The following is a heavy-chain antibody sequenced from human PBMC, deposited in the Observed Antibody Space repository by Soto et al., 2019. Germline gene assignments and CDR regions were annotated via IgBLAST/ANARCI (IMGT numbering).Heavy chain of an antibody. CDR3: ARIPTNILRYFDWADYYYGMDV. D-gene: IGHD3-9*01. J-gene: IGHJ6*02. CDR1: GGSISSGGYY. CDR2: IYYSGST. Sequence: SETLSLTCTVSGGSISSGGYYWSWIRQHPGKGLEWIGYIYYSGSTYYNPSLKSRVTISVDTSKNQFSLKLSSVTAADTAVYYCARIPTNILRYFDWADYYYGMDVWGQGTTVTVSS. V-gene: IGHV4-31*03.